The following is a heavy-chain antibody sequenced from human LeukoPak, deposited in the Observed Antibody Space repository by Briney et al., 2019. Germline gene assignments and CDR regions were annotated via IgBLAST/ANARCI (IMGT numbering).Heavy chain of an antibody. D-gene: IGHD4-17*01. CDR3: ARGSDYGDYLGY. CDR2: INPNSGGT. Sequence: ASVKVSCKASGYTFTGYYVHWVRQAPGQGLEWMGWINPNSGGTNYAQKFQGRVTMTRDTSISTAYMELSRLRSDDTAVYYCARGSDYGDYLGYWGQGTLVTVSS. CDR1: GYTFTGYY. J-gene: IGHJ4*02. V-gene: IGHV1-2*02.